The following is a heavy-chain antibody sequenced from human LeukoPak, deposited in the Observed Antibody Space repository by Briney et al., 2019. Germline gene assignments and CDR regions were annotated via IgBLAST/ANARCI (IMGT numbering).Heavy chain of an antibody. CDR3: ARSPAYCSGGTCSPSRVDY. CDR1: GGSVSSGTYY. CDR2: IYYSGST. J-gene: IGHJ4*02. D-gene: IGHD2-15*01. Sequence: PSETLSLTCTVSGGSVSSGTYYWSWIRQPRGKGLEWIGYIYYSGSTNCNPSLKSRVTISVDTSKNQFSLKLSSVTAADTAVYYCARSPAYCSGGTCSPSRVDYWGQGTLVTVSS. V-gene: IGHV4-61*01.